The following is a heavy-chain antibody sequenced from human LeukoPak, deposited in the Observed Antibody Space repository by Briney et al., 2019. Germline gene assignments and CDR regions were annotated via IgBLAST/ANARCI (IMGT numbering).Heavy chain of an antibody. J-gene: IGHJ4*02. Sequence: GGSLRLSCEASGDTFSDYWMHWVRQVPGKGLVWVARINTDGSSTSYADVVKGRFTISRDNAKNSLYLQMNSLRAEDTAVYYCARDGTTTVTTSFDYWGQGTLVTVSS. V-gene: IGHV3-74*01. D-gene: IGHD4-17*01. CDR2: INTDGSST. CDR1: GDTFSDYW. CDR3: ARDGTTTVTTSFDY.